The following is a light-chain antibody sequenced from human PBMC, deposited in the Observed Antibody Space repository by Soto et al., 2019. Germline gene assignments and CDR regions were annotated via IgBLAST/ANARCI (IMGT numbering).Light chain of an antibody. CDR1: QSVSSK. J-gene: IGKJ4*01. Sequence: EIVMTQSPATLSVSPGERATLSCRASQSVSSKLAWYQQKPGQAPRLLIYDASTRATGIPARFSGSGSGTEFTLTMSSLQSEDFVVYYCQQYNHWPRTFGGGTKVEIK. CDR3: QQYNHWPRT. CDR2: DAS. V-gene: IGKV3D-15*01.